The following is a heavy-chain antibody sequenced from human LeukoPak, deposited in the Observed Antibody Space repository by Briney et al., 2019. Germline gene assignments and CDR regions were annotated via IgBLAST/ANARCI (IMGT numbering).Heavy chain of an antibody. V-gene: IGHV4-4*07. J-gene: IGHJ5*02. CDR1: GGSISIYY. D-gene: IGHD6-25*01. CDR2: INTSGST. CDR3: AREGGDPRWLDP. Sequence: SETLSLTCTVSGGSISIYYWTCIRQSAGKGVEWIGRINTSGSTNYNPSLRSRVTMSVNTSKNQFSLNLTSVTAADTAVYSCAREGGDPRWLDPWGQGTLVTVSS.